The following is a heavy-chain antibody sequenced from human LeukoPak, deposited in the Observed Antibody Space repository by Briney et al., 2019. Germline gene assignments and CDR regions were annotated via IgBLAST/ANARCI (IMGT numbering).Heavy chain of an antibody. CDR2: IYHSGST. CDR1: GGSISSSNW. V-gene: IGHV4-4*02. Sequence: PSGTLSLTCAVSGGSISSSNWWSWVRQPPGKGLEWIGEIYHSGSTNYNPSLKSRVTISVDKSKNQFSLKLSSVTAADTAVYYCARYGRSSGQNFDYWGQGTLVTVSS. D-gene: IGHD3-22*01. J-gene: IGHJ4*02. CDR3: ARYGRSSGQNFDY.